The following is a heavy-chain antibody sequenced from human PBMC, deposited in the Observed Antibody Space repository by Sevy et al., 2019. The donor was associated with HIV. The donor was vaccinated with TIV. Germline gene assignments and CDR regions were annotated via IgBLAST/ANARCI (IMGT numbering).Heavy chain of an antibody. V-gene: IGHV3-30*18. CDR2: ISYDGSNK. CDR1: GFTFSSYG. Sequence: GGSLRLSCAASGFTFSSYGMHWVRQAPGKGLEWVAVISYDGSNKYYADSVKGRFTISRENSKNTLYLQMNSLRAEDTAGYYCAKSAVKVDILTGYSLYFDYWGQGTLVTVSS. J-gene: IGHJ4*02. CDR3: AKSAVKVDILTGYSLYFDY. D-gene: IGHD3-9*01.